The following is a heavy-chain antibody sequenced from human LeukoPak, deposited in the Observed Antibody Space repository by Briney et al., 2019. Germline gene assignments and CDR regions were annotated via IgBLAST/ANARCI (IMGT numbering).Heavy chain of an antibody. CDR3: ARHRSSYDILTGYYGYYYMDV. CDR2: IYHSGST. J-gene: IGHJ6*03. D-gene: IGHD3-9*01. CDR1: GYSISSGYY. V-gene: IGHV4-38-2*02. Sequence: PSETLSLTCTVSGYSISSGYYWGWIRQPPGKGLEWIGSIYHSGSTYYNPSLKSRVTISVDTSKNQFSLKLSSVTAADTAVYYCARHRSSYDILTGYYGYYYMDVWGKGTTVTISS.